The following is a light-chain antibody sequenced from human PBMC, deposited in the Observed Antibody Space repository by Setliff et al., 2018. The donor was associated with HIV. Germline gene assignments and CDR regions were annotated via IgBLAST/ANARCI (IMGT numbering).Light chain of an antibody. CDR1: SSNIGAGYD. J-gene: IGLJ1*01. CDR2: ANS. CDR3: QSYDASLSGFV. Sequence: SVLTQPPSVSGAPGQRVTISCTGSSSNIGAGYDVHWYQQPPGTAPKLLISANSNRPSGVPDRFSGYKSGTSATLAITGLQAEDEADYYCQSYDASLSGFVFGTGTKVTVL. V-gene: IGLV1-40*01.